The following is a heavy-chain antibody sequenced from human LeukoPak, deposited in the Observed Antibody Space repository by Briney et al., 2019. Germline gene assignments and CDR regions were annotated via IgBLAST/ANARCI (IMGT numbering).Heavy chain of an antibody. CDR3: AKAGKWDY. D-gene: IGHD3-10*01. CDR2: ISYDGSNK. V-gene: IGHV3-30*18. Sequence: GGSLRLSCAASGFTFSSYGMHWVRQAPGKGLEWVAVISYDGSNKYYADSVKGRFTISRDNSKNTLYLQMNSLRAEDTAVYYCAKAGKWDYWGQGTLVTVSS. J-gene: IGHJ4*02. CDR1: GFTFSSYG.